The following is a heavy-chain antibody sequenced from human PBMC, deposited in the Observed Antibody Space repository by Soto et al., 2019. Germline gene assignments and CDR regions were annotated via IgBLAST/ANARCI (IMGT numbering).Heavy chain of an antibody. Sequence: SETLSLTCTVSGGSISSSNWWTWVRQAPGKGLEWIGYTYHIGSPYYNPSLKSRVTISVDTSKNQFSLKLSSVTAADTAVYYCAREYYFDSSGSIDYWGQGTLVTVSS. J-gene: IGHJ4*02. CDR2: TYHIGSP. V-gene: IGHV4-4*02. D-gene: IGHD3-22*01. CDR1: GGSISSSNW. CDR3: AREYYFDSSGSIDY.